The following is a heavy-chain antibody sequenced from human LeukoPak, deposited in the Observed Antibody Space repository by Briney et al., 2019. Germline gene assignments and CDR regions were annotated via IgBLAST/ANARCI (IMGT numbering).Heavy chain of an antibody. CDR3: ARLISTSSSRFSDY. D-gene: IGHD6-6*01. J-gene: IGHJ4*02. Sequence: GGSPRLSCAASGFTFSSYAMSWVRQAPGKGLEWVSAISISGENTYYADSVKGRFTISRDTSRNTLYLQMHSLRGEDTAVYYCARLISTSSSRFSDYWGQGTLVSVSS. V-gene: IGHV3-23*01. CDR1: GFTFSSYA. CDR2: ISISGENT.